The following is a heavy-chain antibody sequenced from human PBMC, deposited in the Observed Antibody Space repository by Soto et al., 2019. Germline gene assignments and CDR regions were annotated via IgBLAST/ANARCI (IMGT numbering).Heavy chain of an antibody. J-gene: IGHJ5*02. Sequence: QVQLQQWGAGLLKPSETLSFTCAVYGGSFSGYYWSWIRQPPGKGLEWIGEINHSGGTNYNPSLKGRGTLSVDTAKNQFSLRLSSVTAADRAVYYCARTGLTSNGVFWFDPWGQGTLVSVSS. CDR1: GGSFSGYY. CDR2: INHSGGT. CDR3: ARTGLTSNGVFWFDP. V-gene: IGHV4-34*01. D-gene: IGHD3-10*01.